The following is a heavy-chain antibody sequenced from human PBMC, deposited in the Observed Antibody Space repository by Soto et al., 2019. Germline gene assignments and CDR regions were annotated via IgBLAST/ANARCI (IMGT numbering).Heavy chain of an antibody. D-gene: IGHD1-26*01. CDR1: GGSISSTDW. J-gene: IGHJ4*02. CDR3: ASSKSGGSYYFDY. CDR2: IYHGGST. V-gene: IGHV4-4*02. Sequence: QVQLQESGPGLVKPSGTLSLTCAVSGGSISSTDWWSWVRQPPGKGLEWIGEIYHGGSTNYNPSLKRRVTISVDRSKNQCSLKLTSVTAADTAVYYCASSKSGGSYYFDYWGKGSLVTISS.